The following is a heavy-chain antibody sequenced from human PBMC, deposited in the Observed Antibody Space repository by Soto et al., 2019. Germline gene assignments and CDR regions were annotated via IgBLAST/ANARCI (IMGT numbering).Heavy chain of an antibody. J-gene: IGHJ3*02. CDR3: ANIMITGGGVSALDAFDM. CDR2: IYWDDDR. V-gene: IGHV2-5*02. CDR1: GFSLSTSRVG. Sequence: QITLKESGPTLVNPTQTLTLTCSFSGFSLSTSRVGVAWIRQPPGKALEWLAIIYWDDDRRYSPSLKTRLAITKDTSKNQLVLTMPNLDPGDTATYYCANIMITGGGVSALDAFDMWGQGTMVTVSS. D-gene: IGHD3-16*01.